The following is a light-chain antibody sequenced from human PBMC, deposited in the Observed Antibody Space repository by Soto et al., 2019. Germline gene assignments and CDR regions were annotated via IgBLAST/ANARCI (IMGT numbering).Light chain of an antibody. Sequence: QSALTQPPSASGSPGQSVTLSCTVTSSNVGGYNYVSWYQQHPGKVPKHMVYEVNKRPSGVPDRFSGSKSGNTASLTVSGLQTEDEADYYCTSYAGGNNVFGTGTKLTVL. V-gene: IGLV2-8*01. CDR3: TSYAGGNNV. CDR2: EVN. J-gene: IGLJ1*01. CDR1: SSNVGGYNY.